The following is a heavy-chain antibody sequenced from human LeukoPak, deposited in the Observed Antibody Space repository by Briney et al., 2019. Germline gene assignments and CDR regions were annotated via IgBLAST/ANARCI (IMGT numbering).Heavy chain of an antibody. V-gene: IGHV4-4*02. CDR2: IYHSGST. J-gene: IGHJ4*02. Sequence: PSGTLSLTCAVSGGSISSSNWWSWVRQPPGKGLEWIGEIYHSGSTNYNPSLKSRVTISVDKSKNQFSLKLSSVTAADTAVYYCARDLSHNCGGDCDDDYWGQGTLVTVSS. CDR1: GGSISSSNW. D-gene: IGHD2-21*02. CDR3: ARDLSHNCGGDCDDDY.